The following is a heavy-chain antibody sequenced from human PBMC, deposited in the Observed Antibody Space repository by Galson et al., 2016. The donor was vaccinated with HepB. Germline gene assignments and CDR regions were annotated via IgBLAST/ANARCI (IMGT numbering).Heavy chain of an antibody. Sequence: QSGAEVKKPGESLKISCKASGYSFTSYWIGWVRQLPGKGLEWMGIIYPGDSDITYSPSFQGQVTISADKSISTAYLQWSSLKASDTAMYYCAKKEGVAARNHYYSYHGMDVWGRGTTVTVSS. CDR3: AKKEGVAARNHYYSYHGMDV. V-gene: IGHV5-51*01. CDR2: IYPGDSDI. D-gene: IGHD6-6*01. CDR1: GYSFTSYW. J-gene: IGHJ6*02.